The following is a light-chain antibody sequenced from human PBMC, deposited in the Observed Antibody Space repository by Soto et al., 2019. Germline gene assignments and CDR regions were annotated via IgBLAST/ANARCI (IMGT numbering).Light chain of an antibody. V-gene: IGKV3-20*01. J-gene: IGKJ2*01. CDR1: QSVSGSY. Sequence: EVVLTQSPGTLSLSPGERATLSCRASQSVSGSYVTWYQQKPGQAPRRLIFGASSRASDTPDRFSGSGSGTDFTLTISRLEPEDFAVYYCQQYDTSSYTFGQGTKLEIK. CDR3: QQYDTSSYT. CDR2: GAS.